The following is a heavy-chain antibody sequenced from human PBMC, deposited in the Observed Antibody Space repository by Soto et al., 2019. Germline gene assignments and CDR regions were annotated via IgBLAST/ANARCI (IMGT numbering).Heavy chain of an antibody. CDR1: GFTFGNYA. CDR2: ISYDGSKR. D-gene: IGHD3-9*01. J-gene: IGHJ4*02. Sequence: ESGGGVVQPGKSLRLSCVGSGFTFGNYAMYWVRQAPGKGLEWVAFISYDGSKRYHADSVKGQFTISRDNAGRTLYLQMDRLRPEDTAVYYCAKGGGAPGYPIDYWGQGTLVTVSS. V-gene: IGHV3-30*18. CDR3: AKGGGAPGYPIDY.